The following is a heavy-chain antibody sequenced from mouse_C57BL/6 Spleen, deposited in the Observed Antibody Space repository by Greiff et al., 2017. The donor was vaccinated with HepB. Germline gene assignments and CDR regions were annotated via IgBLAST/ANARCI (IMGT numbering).Heavy chain of an antibody. CDR1: GYTFTSYW. CDR2: IDPSDSYT. D-gene: IGHD1-1*01. V-gene: IGHV1-69*01. Sequence: QVQLKQPGAELVMPGASVKLSCKASGYTFTSYWMHWVKQRPGQGLEWIGEIDPSDSYTNYNQKFKGKSTLTVDKSSSTAYMQLSSLTSEDSAVYYCARLTTVGADYWGQGTTLTVSS. J-gene: IGHJ2*01. CDR3: ARLTTVGADY.